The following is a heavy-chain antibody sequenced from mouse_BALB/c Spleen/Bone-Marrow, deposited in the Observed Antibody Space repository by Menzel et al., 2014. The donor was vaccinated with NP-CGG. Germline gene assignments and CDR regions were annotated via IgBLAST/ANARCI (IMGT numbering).Heavy chain of an antibody. V-gene: IGHV5-9-4*01. Sequence: EVKLVESGGGLVKPGGSLKLSCAASGFTFSYYAMSWVRQSPEKSPEWVAEISSGGSYTYYPDTVTGRFTISRDNAKNALYLEMSSLRSEDTAVYYCARDSSGYFDYWGQGTTLTVSS. CDR3: ARDSSGYFDY. D-gene: IGHD3-1*01. CDR2: ISSGGSYT. CDR1: GFTFSYYA. J-gene: IGHJ2*01.